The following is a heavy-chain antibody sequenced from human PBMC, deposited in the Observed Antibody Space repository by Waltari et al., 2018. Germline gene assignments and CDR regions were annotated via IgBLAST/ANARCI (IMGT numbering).Heavy chain of an antibody. CDR1: GFSFSNAW. J-gene: IGHJ3*02. CDR3: TTRTWADGFDI. D-gene: IGHD7-27*01. Sequence: EVLLVEAGGSLVKPGGSLRLSCAGSGFSFSNAWMNWVGQAPGKGLEWVGRIKNKIDGGTIDYAAPLKGRFTISRDDSKNTLYLQMNSLKIEDTAVYYCTTRTWADGFDIWGQGTMVTVSS. CDR2: IKNKIDGGTI. V-gene: IGHV3-15*02.